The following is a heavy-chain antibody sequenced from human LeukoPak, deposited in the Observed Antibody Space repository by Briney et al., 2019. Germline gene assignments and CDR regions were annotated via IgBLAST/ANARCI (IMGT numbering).Heavy chain of an antibody. CDR3: ARVRGRATELGVLY. J-gene: IGHJ4*02. V-gene: IGHV1-2*02. CDR1: GYTFTSYG. Sequence: ASVKVSCKASGYTFTSYGISWVRQAPGQGLEWMGWINPNSGGTNYAQKFQGRVTMTRDTSISTAYMELSRLRSDDTAVYYCARVRGRATELGVLYWGQGTLVTVSS. CDR2: INPNSGGT. D-gene: IGHD5-12*01.